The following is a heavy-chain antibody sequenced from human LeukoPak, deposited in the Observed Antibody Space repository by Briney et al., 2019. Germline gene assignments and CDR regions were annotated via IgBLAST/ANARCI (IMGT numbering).Heavy chain of an antibody. CDR3: ARWDCSGGSCYTYYFDY. Sequence: GESLKISCKGSGYSFTSYWIGWVRQMPGKGLEWMGIIYPGDSDTRYSPSFQGQVTISADKSISTAYLQWSSLKASDTAMYYCARWDCSGGSCYTYYFDYWGQGTLVTVSS. J-gene: IGHJ4*02. V-gene: IGHV5-51*01. D-gene: IGHD2-15*01. CDR2: IYPGDSDT. CDR1: GYSFTSYW.